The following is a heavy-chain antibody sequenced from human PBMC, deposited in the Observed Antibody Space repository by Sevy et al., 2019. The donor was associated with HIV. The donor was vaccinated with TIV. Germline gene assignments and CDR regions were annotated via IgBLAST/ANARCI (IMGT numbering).Heavy chain of an antibody. CDR3: ARSVEGHFDY. CDR1: GFKFSVYS. D-gene: IGHD1-1*01. Sequence: VGSLRLSCAASGFKFSVYSMNWVRQAPGKGLEWISYMTSDTRTIKYAESVKGRFTIYRDNARNSVYLQMNSLRDEDTAVYYCARSVEGHFDYWGQGTLVTVSS. CDR2: MTSDTRTI. V-gene: IGHV3-48*02. J-gene: IGHJ4*02.